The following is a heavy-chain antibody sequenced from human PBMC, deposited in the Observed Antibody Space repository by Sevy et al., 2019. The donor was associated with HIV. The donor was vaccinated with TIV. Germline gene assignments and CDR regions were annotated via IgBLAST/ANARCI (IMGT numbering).Heavy chain of an antibody. D-gene: IGHD3-22*01. CDR1: GYTLTELS. CDR3: ATQHYYYDGSVYFDY. CDR2: FDPEDGET. J-gene: IGHJ4*02. Sequence: ASVKVSCKVSGYTLTELSMHWVRQAPGKGLEWMGRFDPEDGETIYAQKFQGRVTMTEDTSTDTAYMELSSLTSEDTAVYYFATQHYYYDGSVYFDYWGQGTLVTVSS. V-gene: IGHV1-24*01.